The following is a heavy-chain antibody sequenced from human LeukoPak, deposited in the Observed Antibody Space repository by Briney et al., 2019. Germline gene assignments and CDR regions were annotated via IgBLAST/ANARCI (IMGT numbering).Heavy chain of an antibody. D-gene: IGHD1-26*01. CDR2: ISGFTGAT. CDR1: GYTFTIYG. Sequence: ASVKVSCKASGYTFTIYGMSWVRQAPGQRLEWMGWISGFTGATNYAQKFQGRLSMTIDTSTNTTYMDLRTVTSDDTAIYYCARALPGAATAHNWFDPWGQGTLVTVSS. V-gene: IGHV1-18*01. J-gene: IGHJ5*02. CDR3: ARALPGAATAHNWFDP.